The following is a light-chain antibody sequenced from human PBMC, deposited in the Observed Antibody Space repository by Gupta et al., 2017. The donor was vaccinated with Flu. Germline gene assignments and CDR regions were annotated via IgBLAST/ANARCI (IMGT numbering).Light chain of an antibody. CDR3: YSASDTLPHWV. CDR2: KDN. Sequence: SYDLPQPPSVSVSPGQTAKITCSGNVLAKKYARWFQQKPGQAPLLIIYKDNKRPSGISERFSGSSSGTTVTLTISGAQVDDEADYYCYSASDTLPHWVFGGGTRLTVL. J-gene: IGLJ3*02. V-gene: IGLV3-27*01. CDR1: VLAKKY.